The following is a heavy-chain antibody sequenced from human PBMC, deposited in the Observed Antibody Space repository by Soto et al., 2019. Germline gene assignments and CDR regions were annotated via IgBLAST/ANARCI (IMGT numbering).Heavy chain of an antibody. CDR1: GFTFSSYA. J-gene: IGHJ5*02. V-gene: IGHV3-23*01. D-gene: IGHD6-13*01. CDR2: ISGSGGST. Sequence: SGGSLRLSCAASGFTFSSYAMSWVRQAPGKGLEWVSAISGSGGSTYYADSVKGRFTISRDNSKNTLYLQMNSLGAEDTAVYYCAKDGSSSWYNWFDPWGQGTLVTVSS. CDR3: AKDGSSSWYNWFDP.